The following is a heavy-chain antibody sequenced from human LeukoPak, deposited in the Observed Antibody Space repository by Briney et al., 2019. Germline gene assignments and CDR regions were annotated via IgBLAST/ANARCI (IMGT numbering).Heavy chain of an antibody. J-gene: IGHJ3*02. CDR1: GYTFTSYD. D-gene: IGHD3-22*01. Sequence: GASVKVSCKASGYTFTSYDINWVRQATGQGLEWMGWMNPNSGNTGYAQNFQGRVTMTRNTSISTAYMELSSLRSEDTAVYYCARPYDTSGRSPNDAFDIWGQGTMVTVSS. V-gene: IGHV1-8*01. CDR3: ARPYDTSGRSPNDAFDI. CDR2: MNPNSGNT.